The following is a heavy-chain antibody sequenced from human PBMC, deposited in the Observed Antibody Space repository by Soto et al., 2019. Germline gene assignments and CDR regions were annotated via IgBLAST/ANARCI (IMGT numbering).Heavy chain of an antibody. V-gene: IGHV3-30*09. CDR1: GFIFRSYA. CDR2: ITYDGING. J-gene: IGHJ4*02. D-gene: IGHD1-26*01. CDR3: ARAFSGSYPNFDY. Sequence: PGGSLRLSCLASGFIFRSYAMHWVRQAPGKGLEWVAVITYDGINGYYADSVRGRFAISRDNSKNTLYLQMNGLRPEDTAVYYCARAFSGSYPNFDYWGQGTLVTVSS.